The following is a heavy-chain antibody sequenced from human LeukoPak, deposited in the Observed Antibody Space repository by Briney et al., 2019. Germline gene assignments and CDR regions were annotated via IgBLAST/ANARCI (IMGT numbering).Heavy chain of an antibody. D-gene: IGHD5-18*01. V-gene: IGHV4-34*01. Sequence: PSETLSLTCAVHGGSFSGYYLSSIREPPRKRLEWSGEINHIVSTNYTPPLKSRVAISVETSMNKFCLNRNSVTAADTTAHYCARHSLRGYSYSYTPYYYYRDGWGKGTTATISS. CDR3: ARHSLRGYSYSYTPYYYYRDG. CDR1: GGSFSGYY. J-gene: IGHJ6*03. CDR2: INHIVST.